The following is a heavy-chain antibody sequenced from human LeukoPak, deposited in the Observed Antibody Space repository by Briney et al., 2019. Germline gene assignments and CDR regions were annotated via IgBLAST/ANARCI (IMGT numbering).Heavy chain of an antibody. CDR2: ISWNSGSI. CDR3: AKDQAPSPTYYGMDV. J-gene: IGHJ6*02. CDR1: GFTFDDYA. Sequence: GGSLRLSCAASGFTFDDYAMHWVRQAPGKGLEWVSGISWNSGSIGYADSVKGRFTISRDNAKNSLYLQMNSLRAEGTALYYCAKDQAPSPTYYGMDVWGQGTTVTVS. V-gene: IGHV3-9*01.